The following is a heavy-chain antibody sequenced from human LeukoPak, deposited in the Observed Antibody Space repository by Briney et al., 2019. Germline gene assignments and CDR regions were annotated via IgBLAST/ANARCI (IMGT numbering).Heavy chain of an antibody. CDR2: ISYDGSNK. CDR1: GFTFSSYG. D-gene: IGHD6-19*01. J-gene: IGHJ4*02. Sequence: GGSLRLSCAASGFTFSSYGMHGVRQAPGRGVEWVAVISYDGSNKYYADSVKGRFTISRDNSQNTRYLQMNSLRAEDTAVHYCAKKLGSSGWFNDYGGQGNPGSLSS. V-gene: IGHV3-30*18. CDR3: AKKLGSSGWFNDY.